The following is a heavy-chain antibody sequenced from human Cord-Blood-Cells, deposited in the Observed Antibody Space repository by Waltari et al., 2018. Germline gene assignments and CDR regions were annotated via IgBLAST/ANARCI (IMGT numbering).Heavy chain of an antibody. Sequence: MQLVQSGPEVKKPGTSVKVSCKASGFPFTSSAVQRVRQARGQRLEWIGWIVVGSGNTNYAQKFQERVTITRDMSTSTAYMELSSLRSEDTAVYYCAAGGSYYYYYGMDVWGQGTTVTVSS. V-gene: IGHV1-58*01. D-gene: IGHD1-26*01. J-gene: IGHJ6*02. CDR3: AAGGSYYYYYGMDV. CDR2: IVVGSGNT. CDR1: GFPFTSSA.